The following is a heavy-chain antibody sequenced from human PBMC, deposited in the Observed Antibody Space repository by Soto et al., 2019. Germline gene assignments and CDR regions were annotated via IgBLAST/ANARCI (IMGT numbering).Heavy chain of an antibody. D-gene: IGHD3-9*01. CDR1: GDSLGNYY. CDR3: ARADYEILTGSYAMDV. V-gene: IGHV4-4*07. Sequence: QVQLQESGPGLVKPSETLSLTFTVSGDSLGNYYWFWIRQPVGKVLEWIGRVSSSGNTNANLTLNSRATMSIDTSKNQFSLRLRSVTAADTAVYYCARADYEILTGSYAMDVWGQGTTVTVSS. J-gene: IGHJ6*02. CDR2: VSSSGNT.